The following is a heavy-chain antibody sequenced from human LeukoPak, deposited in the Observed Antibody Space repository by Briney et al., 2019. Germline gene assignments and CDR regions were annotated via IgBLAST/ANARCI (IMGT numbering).Heavy chain of an antibody. J-gene: IGHJ5*02. CDR3: ARGVMGYSGYDYNWFDP. CDR2: INHSGSA. Sequence: SETLSLICAVYGGSFSGHYWSWISQPPGKGLEWIGEINHSGSASYIPSLKSRVTISVDTSKNQFSLKLASVTAADTALYYCARGVMGYSGYDYNWFDPWAQGTLVTVSS. V-gene: IGHV4-34*01. CDR1: GGSFSGHY. D-gene: IGHD5-12*01.